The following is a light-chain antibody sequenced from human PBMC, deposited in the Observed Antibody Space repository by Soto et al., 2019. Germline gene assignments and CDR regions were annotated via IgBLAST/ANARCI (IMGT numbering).Light chain of an antibody. CDR1: QSISSW. J-gene: IGKJ1*01. CDR3: QQYNSYSPLP. CDR2: DAS. Sequence: IKMTHSPSTLSAYVGDRVTITCRASQSISSWLTWYQQRPGKAPKLLIYDASSLESGVPSRFSGSGSGTEFTLTISSLQPDDFATYYCQQYNSYSPLPFGQGT. V-gene: IGKV1-5*01.